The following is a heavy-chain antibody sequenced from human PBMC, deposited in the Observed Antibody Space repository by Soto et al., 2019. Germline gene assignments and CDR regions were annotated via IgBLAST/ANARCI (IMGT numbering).Heavy chain of an antibody. Sequence: EVQLLESGGGLVKPGGSLRLSCAASGFTFSSYAMSWVRQAPGKGLEWVSAISGSGGSTYYADSVKGRFTISRDNSKNTLYLQMNSLRAEDTAVYYCAKGRSSSWYYFDYWGQGTLVTVSS. CDR2: ISGSGGST. D-gene: IGHD6-13*01. CDR1: GFTFSSYA. J-gene: IGHJ4*02. CDR3: AKGRSSSWYYFDY. V-gene: IGHV3-23*01.